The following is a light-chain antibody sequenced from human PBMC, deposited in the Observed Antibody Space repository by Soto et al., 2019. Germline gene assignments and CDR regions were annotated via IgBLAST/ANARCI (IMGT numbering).Light chain of an antibody. CDR3: QQANSFRPN. CDR1: QGISSW. V-gene: IGKV1D-12*01. J-gene: IGKJ5*01. Sequence: DIQMTQSPSSVFASVGDIVTITCRASQGISSWLGWYQQKPGKAPKLLIYAASSLQSGVPSRFSGSGSGTDFTLTISSLQPEDFATYYCQQANSFRPNFGQGTRLEIK. CDR2: AAS.